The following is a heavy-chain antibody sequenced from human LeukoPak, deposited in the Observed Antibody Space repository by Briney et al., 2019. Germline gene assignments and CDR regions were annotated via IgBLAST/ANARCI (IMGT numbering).Heavy chain of an antibody. CDR1: VYSFTSYW. J-gene: IGHJ5*02. CDR3: ARLPDYGDRA. Sequence: PGGSLRLSCKGSVYSFTSYWMGWVRQMPGKGLEWMGIIYPGDSDTRYSPSFQGQVTISADKSISTAYLQWSSLKASDTAMYYCARLPDYGDRAWGQGTLVTVSS. D-gene: IGHD4-17*01. V-gene: IGHV5-51*01. CDR2: IYPGDSDT.